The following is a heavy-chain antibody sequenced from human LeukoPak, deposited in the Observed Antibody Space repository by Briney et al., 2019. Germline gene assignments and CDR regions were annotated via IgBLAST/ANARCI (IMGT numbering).Heavy chain of an antibody. D-gene: IGHD3-22*01. Sequence: GASVKVSCKASGYTFTGYYMHWVRQAPGQALKWMGWINPNSGGTNYAQKFQGRVTMTRDTSISTAYMELSRLRSDDTAVYYCASIYSSGYETDYWGQGTLVTVSS. CDR2: INPNSGGT. V-gene: IGHV1-2*02. CDR1: GYTFTGYY. J-gene: IGHJ4*02. CDR3: ASIYSSGYETDY.